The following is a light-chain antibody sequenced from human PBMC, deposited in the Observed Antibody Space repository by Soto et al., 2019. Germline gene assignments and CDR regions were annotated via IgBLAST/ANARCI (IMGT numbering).Light chain of an antibody. CDR1: QSVSSSY. CDR2: GAS. Sequence: EILLTQSPCTLSLSPGEGATLSCRASQSVSSSYLAWYQQKPGQAPSLLIYGASSRATGIPDRLSGSGSGTDFTLTISRLEPEDFAVYYCQQYGSSGTFGQGTKVDIK. CDR3: QQYGSSGT. J-gene: IGKJ1*01. V-gene: IGKV3-20*01.